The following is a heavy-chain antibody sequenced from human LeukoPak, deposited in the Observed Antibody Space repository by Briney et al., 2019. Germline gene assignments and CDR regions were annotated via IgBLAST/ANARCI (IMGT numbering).Heavy chain of an antibody. CDR3: ARTNYDDSSGYQGAGTYYYGIDA. Sequence: ASVKVSFKSSGGTFSIYGNNWVRQAPGQGLEWMGRIIPILDMTTYAQKFQGRVTITADKSTSTAYMELSSLRSDDTAVYYCARTNYDDSSGYQGAGTYYYGIDASGPGNTVTVSS. V-gene: IGHV1-69*04. D-gene: IGHD3-22*01. CDR2: IIPILDMT. J-gene: IGHJ6*01. CDR1: GGTFSIYG.